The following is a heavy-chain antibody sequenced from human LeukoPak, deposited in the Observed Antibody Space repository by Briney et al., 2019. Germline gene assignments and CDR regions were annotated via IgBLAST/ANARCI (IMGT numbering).Heavy chain of an antibody. CDR2: FDPEDGET. CDR1: GYTLNEIS. J-gene: IGHJ5*02. V-gene: IGHV1-24*01. CDR3: ATRLFGVVIDNWFDP. D-gene: IGHD3-3*01. Sequence: ASVEVSCKVSGYTLNEISMHWVRQAPGKGLEWMGGFDPEDGETIYAQKFQGRVTMTEDTSTDTAYMELSSLRSEDTAVYYCATRLFGVVIDNWFDPWGKGTLVTVSS.